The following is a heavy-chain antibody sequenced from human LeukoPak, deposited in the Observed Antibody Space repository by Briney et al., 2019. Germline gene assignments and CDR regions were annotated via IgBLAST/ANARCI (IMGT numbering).Heavy chain of an antibody. Sequence: GGSLRLSCAASGFTFSSYAMSWVRQAPRKGLEWVSAISGSGGSTYYADSVKGRFTISRDNSKNTLYLQMNSLRAEDTAVYYCARSRTTMTTVVTWDYWGQGTLVTVSS. CDR1: GFTFSSYA. CDR3: ARSRTTMTTVVTWDY. V-gene: IGHV3-23*01. J-gene: IGHJ4*02. CDR2: ISGSGGST. D-gene: IGHD4-17*01.